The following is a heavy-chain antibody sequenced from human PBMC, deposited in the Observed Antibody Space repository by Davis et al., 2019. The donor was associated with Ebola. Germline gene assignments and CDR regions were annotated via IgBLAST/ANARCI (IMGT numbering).Heavy chain of an antibody. D-gene: IGHD2-2*02. V-gene: IGHV3-30*03. CDR1: GFTFSSYS. J-gene: IGHJ6*02. CDR2: ISYDGSNK. CDR3: AREHCSSTSCYTLYYYYGMDV. Sequence: GGSLKISCAASGFTFSSYSMNWVRQAPGKGLEWVAVISYDGSNKYYADSVKGRFTISRDNAKNSLYLQMNSLRAEDTAVYYCAREHCSSTSCYTLYYYYGMDVWGQGTTVTVSS.